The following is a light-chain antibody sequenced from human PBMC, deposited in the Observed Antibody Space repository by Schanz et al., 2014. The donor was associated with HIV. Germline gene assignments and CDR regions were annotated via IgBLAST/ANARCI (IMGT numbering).Light chain of an antibody. V-gene: IGKV3-20*01. Sequence: EIVLTQSPGTLSLSPGERATLSCRASQSVSSNYVAWYQQKPGQAPRLLIYGASSRATGIPDRFGGRGSGTDFTLTITRLEPEDSAVYYCQQYGSSYSFGQGTKLQIK. CDR3: QQYGSSYS. CDR2: GAS. CDR1: QSVSSNY. J-gene: IGKJ2*03.